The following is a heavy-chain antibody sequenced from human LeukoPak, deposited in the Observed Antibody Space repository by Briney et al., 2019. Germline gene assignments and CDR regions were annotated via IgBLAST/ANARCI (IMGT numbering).Heavy chain of an antibody. Sequence: SETLSLTCTVSGGSISSGGYSWSWIRQHPGKGLEWIGYIYYSGSTYYNPSLKSRVTISVDTSKNQFSLKLSSVTAADTAVYYCARDSYCGGDCSEYYYYGMDVWGQGTTVTVSS. CDR2: IYYSGST. CDR3: ARDSYCGGDCSEYYYYGMDV. V-gene: IGHV4-31*03. J-gene: IGHJ6*02. CDR1: GGSISSGGYS. D-gene: IGHD2-21*02.